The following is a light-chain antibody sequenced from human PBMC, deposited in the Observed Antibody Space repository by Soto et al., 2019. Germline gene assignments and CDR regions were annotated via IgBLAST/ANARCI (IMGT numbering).Light chain of an antibody. V-gene: IGKV3-15*01. Sequence: EIVMTQSPATLSVSPGERATLSCRASQSVGSNLAWYQQKPGQAPRLLIYGASTRATGIPARFSCSGSGTESTLTISSMQSEDVAIYFCQQYNNWPPDRTFGQGTKVEIK. CDR3: QQYNNWPPDRT. J-gene: IGKJ1*01. CDR2: GAS. CDR1: QSVGSN.